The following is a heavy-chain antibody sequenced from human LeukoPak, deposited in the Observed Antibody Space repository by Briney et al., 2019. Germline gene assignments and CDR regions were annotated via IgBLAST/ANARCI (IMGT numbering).Heavy chain of an antibody. CDR1: GFTFSNSA. Sequence: GGSLRLSCAASGFTFSNSAMGWVRQAPGKGLEWVSSIKGGGGDPFYADSVKGRFTISRDNSKNTLLLQLNSLRADDSAVYYCAKGGHDFNPFYWWGQGTLVTVSS. J-gene: IGHJ4*02. CDR3: AKGGHDFNPFYW. V-gene: IGHV3-23*01. CDR2: IKGGGGDP. D-gene: IGHD2-21*02.